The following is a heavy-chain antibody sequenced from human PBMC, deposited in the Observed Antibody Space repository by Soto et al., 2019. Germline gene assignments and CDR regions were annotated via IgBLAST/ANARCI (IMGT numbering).Heavy chain of an antibody. CDR1: VGSITGYY. Sequence: SETLSLTCSFSVGSITGYYWSCIRHPPGKWLEWIGYMYFTGATNSNPSLKSRVTISVDTSKNQFSLGLSSVTAADTAVYYCARERTHRTGFEYWGQGTLVNVSS. V-gene: IGHV4-59*01. CDR2: MYFTGAT. CDR3: ARERTHRTGFEY. J-gene: IGHJ4*02. D-gene: IGHD1-1*01.